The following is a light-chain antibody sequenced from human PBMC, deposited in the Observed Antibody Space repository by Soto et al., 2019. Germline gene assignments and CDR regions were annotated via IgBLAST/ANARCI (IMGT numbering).Light chain of an antibody. V-gene: IGLV2-14*03. Sequence: QSALTQPASVSGSPGQSITISCTGTSSDVGGYNYVSWYQRYPGKAPKLMIYDVSNRPSGVSDRFSGSKSGNTASLTISGLQAEDEAEYYCTSYTSSSTDVVFGGGTKLTVL. CDR3: TSYTSSSTDVV. J-gene: IGLJ2*01. CDR1: SSDVGGYNY. CDR2: DVS.